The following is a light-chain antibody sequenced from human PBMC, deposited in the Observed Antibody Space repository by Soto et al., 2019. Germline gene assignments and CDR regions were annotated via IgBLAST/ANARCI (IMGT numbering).Light chain of an antibody. CDR3: SSYTSSSTPVV. CDR2: EVS. Sequence: QLVLTQPASLSVSPGQSITISCTGSSSDIGGYKYVSWYQQHPGKAPRVLIYEVSNRLSGVSHRFSGSKSGNTASLTISGLQADDESDYYFSSYTSSSTPVVFGGGTKLTVL. J-gene: IGLJ2*01. CDR1: SSDIGGYKY. V-gene: IGLV2-14*01.